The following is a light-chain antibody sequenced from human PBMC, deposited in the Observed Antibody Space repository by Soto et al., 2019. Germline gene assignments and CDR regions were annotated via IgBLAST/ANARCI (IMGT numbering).Light chain of an antibody. J-gene: IGKJ1*01. CDR3: QQLNSYPLT. CDR1: QGITNY. Sequence: DIQLTQSPSFLSASVGDRVTITCRASQGITNYLAWYQQKPGKAPQLLIYAASTLQSGVPSRFSGSGPGTEFTLTISSLQPEDCATYYCQQLNSYPLTFGQGTKVEIK. V-gene: IGKV1-9*01. CDR2: AAS.